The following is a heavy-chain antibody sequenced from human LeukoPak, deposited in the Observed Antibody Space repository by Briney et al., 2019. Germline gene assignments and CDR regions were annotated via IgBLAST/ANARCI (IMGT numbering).Heavy chain of an antibody. V-gene: IGHV3-23*01. J-gene: IGHJ4*02. CDR1: GFTFSSYA. Sequence: GGSLRLSCAASGFTFSSYAMSWVRQAPGKGLEWVSAISGSGGSTYYADSVKGRFTISRDNSKNTLYLQMNSLRAEDTAVYYCAKGHDSSGDYRGDYFDYWGQGTLVTVSS. D-gene: IGHD3-22*01. CDR2: ISGSGGST. CDR3: AKGHDSSGDYRGDYFDY.